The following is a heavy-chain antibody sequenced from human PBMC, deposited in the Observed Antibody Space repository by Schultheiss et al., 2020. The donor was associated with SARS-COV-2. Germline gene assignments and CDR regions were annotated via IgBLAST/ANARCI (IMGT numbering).Heavy chain of an antibody. D-gene: IGHD6-19*01. V-gene: IGHV1-18*01. CDR3: ARERAIRSSGWSHWAPLGY. Sequence: ATVKVSCKASGYTFTSYGISWVRQAPGQGLEWMGWISAYNGNTNYAQKLQGRVTMTTDTSTSTAYMEPRSLRSDDTAIYYCARERAIRSSGWSHWAPLGYWGQGTLVTVSS. CDR2: ISAYNGNT. CDR1: GYTFTSYG. J-gene: IGHJ4*01.